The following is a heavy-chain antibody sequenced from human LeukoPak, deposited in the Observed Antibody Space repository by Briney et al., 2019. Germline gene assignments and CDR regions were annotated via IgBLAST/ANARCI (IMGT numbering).Heavy chain of an antibody. CDR2: INPNSGGT. CDR1: GYTFTGYY. D-gene: IGHD5-18*01. V-gene: IGHV1-2*02. Sequence: ASVEVSCKAAGYTFTGYYMHWVRQAPGQGLEWMGWINPNSGGTNYAQKFQGRVTMTRDTSISTAYMELSRLRSDDTAVYYCASVPTAMAIPFFDYWGQGTLVTVSS. CDR3: ASVPTAMAIPFFDY. J-gene: IGHJ4*02.